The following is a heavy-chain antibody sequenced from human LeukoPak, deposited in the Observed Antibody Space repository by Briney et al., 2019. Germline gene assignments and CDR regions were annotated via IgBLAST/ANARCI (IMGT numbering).Heavy chain of an antibody. Sequence: SETLSLTCTVSGGSISSYYWSWIRLPPGKGLEWIGYIYYTGATYYNPSLKSRVTISLDTSKNQFSLKLSSVTVADAAVYYCARAGHSYGTGYYFDYWGQGALVTVSS. V-gene: IGHV4-59*01. CDR3: ARAGHSYGTGYYFDY. D-gene: IGHD5-18*01. CDR2: IYYTGAT. J-gene: IGHJ4*02. CDR1: GGSISSYY.